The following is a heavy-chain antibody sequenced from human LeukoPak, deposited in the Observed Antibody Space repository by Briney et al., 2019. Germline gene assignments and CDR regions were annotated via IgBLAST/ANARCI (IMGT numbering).Heavy chain of an antibody. CDR1: GGSISSYY. CDR3: AGTLYGDYALDY. V-gene: IGHV4-4*07. D-gene: IGHD4-17*01. CDR2: ISTSGST. J-gene: IGHJ4*02. Sequence: SETLSLTCTVSGGSISSYYWSWIRQPAGKGLESIGHISTSGSTNYNPSLKSRVTMSVDTSKNQFSLKLSSVTAADTAVYYCAGTLYGDYALDYWGQGTLVTVSS.